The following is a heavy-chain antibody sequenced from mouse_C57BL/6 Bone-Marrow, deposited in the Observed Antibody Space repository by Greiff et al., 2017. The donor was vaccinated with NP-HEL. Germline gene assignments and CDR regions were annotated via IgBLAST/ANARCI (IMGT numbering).Heavy chain of an antibody. CDR1: GYTFTSYG. CDR2: IYPRSGNT. V-gene: IGHV1-81*01. J-gene: IGHJ1*03. CDR3: ARSPVDGRRWYVDV. D-gene: IGHD1-1*01. Sequence: QVQLQQSGAELARPGASVKLSCKASGYTFTSYGISWVKQRTGQGLEWIGEIYPRSGNTYYNEKFKGKATLTADKSSSTAYMKLRSLTSEDSAVYYCARSPVDGRRWYVDVWGTGTTVTVSS.